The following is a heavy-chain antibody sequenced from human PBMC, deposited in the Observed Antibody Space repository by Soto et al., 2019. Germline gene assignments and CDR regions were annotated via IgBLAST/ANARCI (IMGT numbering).Heavy chain of an antibody. V-gene: IGHV1-3*01. CDR1: GYTFTSYG. CDR2: INPGNGNA. D-gene: IGHD3-22*01. CDR3: ARGGYFDSSNYLAY. J-gene: IGHJ4*02. Sequence: ATVKVSCKASGYTFTSYGINWVRQAPGRGLEWMGWINPGNGNAKYSQQFQGRVIIDRDTSASTAYMELSSLRPEDTAVYYCARGGYFDSSNYLAYWGLGTLVTVSS.